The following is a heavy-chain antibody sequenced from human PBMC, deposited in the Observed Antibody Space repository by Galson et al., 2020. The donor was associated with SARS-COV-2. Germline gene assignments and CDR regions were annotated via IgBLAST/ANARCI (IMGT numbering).Heavy chain of an antibody. J-gene: IGHJ6*02. V-gene: IGHV4-4*07. CDR1: GGSINGFY. CDR2: VYSSGRT. Sequence: SGTLSLTCLVSGGSINGFYWSWIRRPAGKGLEWIGRVYSSGRTDYNPSLKSRVTMSVDTAKNQFSLRLTSVTAADTAVYFCARDGGQQVLFDFFYYGMDVWGQGTTVTVSS. D-gene: IGHD6-13*01. CDR3: ARDGGQQVLFDFFYYGMDV.